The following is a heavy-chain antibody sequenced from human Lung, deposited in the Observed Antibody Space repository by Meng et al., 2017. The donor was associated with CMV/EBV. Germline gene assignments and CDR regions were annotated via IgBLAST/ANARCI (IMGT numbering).Heavy chain of an antibody. CDR2: ISTYNDNT. V-gene: IGHV1-18*01. D-gene: IGHD3-22*01. CDR3: ARVSGHLITMILYYFDS. J-gene: IGHJ4*02. CDR1: GHTFTSYG. Sequence: ASVKVSCKASGHTFTSYGISWVRQAPGQGLEWMGWISTYNDNTNYAQKLQDRVTMTTDTSTSTAYMELRSLRSDDTAVYYCARVSGHLITMILYYFDSWGQGTLVTVSS.